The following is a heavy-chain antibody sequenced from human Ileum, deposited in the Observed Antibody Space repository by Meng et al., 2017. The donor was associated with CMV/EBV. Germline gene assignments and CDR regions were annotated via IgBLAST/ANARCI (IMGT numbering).Heavy chain of an antibody. CDR2: ISGEGDGI. J-gene: IGHJ4*02. V-gene: IGHV3-23*01. CDR1: GFTFGSYT. D-gene: IGHD3-16*01. CDR3: AKDMRGDDFFDY. Sequence: GGSLRLSCAASGFTFGSYTMNWVRQAPGKGLEWVSAISGEGDGIHFADSVKGRFTVSRDNSKNTVYLQMNSLRAEDTAVYYCAKDMRGDDFFDYWGQGTPVTVSS.